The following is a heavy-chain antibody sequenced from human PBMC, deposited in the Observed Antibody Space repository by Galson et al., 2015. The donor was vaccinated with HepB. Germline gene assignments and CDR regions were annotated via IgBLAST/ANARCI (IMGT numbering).Heavy chain of an antibody. CDR1: GYTFSNYG. CDR2: ISVYNSNT. Sequence: SVKVSCKVSGYTFSNYGISWVRQAPGQGLEWMGWISVYNSNTNYAQKLLGRVVMTTDTSTNTIYMELRSLRFDDTAVYYCARARYSSSPPDYWGQGTLVTVSS. J-gene: IGHJ4*02. CDR3: ARARYSSSPPDY. V-gene: IGHV1-18*01. D-gene: IGHD6-6*01.